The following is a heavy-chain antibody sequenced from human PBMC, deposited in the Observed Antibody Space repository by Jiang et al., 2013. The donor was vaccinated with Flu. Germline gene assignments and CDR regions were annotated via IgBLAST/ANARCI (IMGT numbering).Heavy chain of an antibody. CDR3: ARGGSTWYALNH. V-gene: IGHV3-74*01. CDR1: GFTFSSSW. J-gene: IGHJ5*02. CDR2: INSDGGST. D-gene: IGHD6-13*01. Sequence: QLVESGGGLVQPGGSLRLSCAASGFTFSSSWMHWVRQAPGKGLVWVSRINSDGGSTNYADSVKGRFTISRDNAKNTLYLQMNSLRAEDTALYYCARGGSTWYALNHWGQGTLVTVSS.